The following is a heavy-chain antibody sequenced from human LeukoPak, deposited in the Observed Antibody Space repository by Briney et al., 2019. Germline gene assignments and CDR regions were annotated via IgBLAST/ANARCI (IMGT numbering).Heavy chain of an antibody. V-gene: IGHV3-30-3*01. CDR1: GFTFSSYA. Sequence: PGGSLRLSCAASGFTFSSYAMHWVRQAPGKGLEWVAVISYDGSNKYYADSVKGRFTISRDNSKNTLYLQMNSLRPEDTAVYYCARAGVRYDTKSHRDYWGQGTLVTVSS. D-gene: IGHD3-22*01. J-gene: IGHJ4*02. CDR2: ISYDGSNK. CDR3: ARAGVRYDTKSHRDY.